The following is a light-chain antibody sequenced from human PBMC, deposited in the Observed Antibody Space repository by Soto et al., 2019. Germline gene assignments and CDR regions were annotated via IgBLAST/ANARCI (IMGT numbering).Light chain of an antibody. CDR1: SSDIGGYKY. J-gene: IGLJ2*01. Sequence: QSALTQPASVSGSPGQSITISCTGTSSDIGGYKYVSWYQQHPGKVPKLLIYDVNNRPSGVSDRFSGSKSGNTASLTISGLQAEDEAEYYCCSYTSSNSLIFGGGTKLTVL. V-gene: IGLV2-14*03. CDR3: CSYTSSNSLI. CDR2: DVN.